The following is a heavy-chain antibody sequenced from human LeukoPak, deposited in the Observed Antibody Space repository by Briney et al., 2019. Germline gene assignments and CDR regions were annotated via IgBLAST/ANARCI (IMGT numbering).Heavy chain of an antibody. V-gene: IGHV3-23*01. CDR1: GFTFSSYA. D-gene: IGHD3-10*01. J-gene: IGHJ4*02. Sequence: GGSLRLSCAASGFTFSSYAMTWVRQTPGKGLEWVSSISDSGASTYYADSVKGRFTISRDNSKNSLFLQMSSLGAEDTAVYYCVKGSGASRPYHFDYWGQGTLVVVSS. CDR2: ISDSGAST. CDR3: VKGSGASRPYHFDY.